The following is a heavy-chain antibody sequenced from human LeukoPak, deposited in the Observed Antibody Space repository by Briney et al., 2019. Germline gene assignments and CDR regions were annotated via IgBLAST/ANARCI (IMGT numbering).Heavy chain of an antibody. CDR1: GYTYTSYW. D-gene: IGHD3-3*02. CDR2: IYPGDSDT. J-gene: IGHJ4*02. CDR3: ATTSSNSFDY. V-gene: IGHV5-51*01. Sequence: GESLKISCKGSGYTYTSYWTGWVRQMPGKGLEWMGIIYPGDSDTRYSPSFQGQVTISADKSISTAYLQWSSLKASDTAMYYCATTSSNSFDYWGQGTLVTVSS.